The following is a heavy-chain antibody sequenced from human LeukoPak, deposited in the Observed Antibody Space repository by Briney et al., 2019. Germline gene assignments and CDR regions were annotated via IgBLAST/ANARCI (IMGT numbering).Heavy chain of an antibody. CDR2: IIPIFGTA. J-gene: IGHJ4*02. Sequence: SVKVSCKVSGGTFSSYATSWVRQAPGQGLEWMGGIIPIFGTANYAQKFQGRVTITADKSTSTAYMELSSLRSEDTAVYYCARDRGAGGQLVPVDWGQGTLVTVSS. CDR1: GGTFSSYA. V-gene: IGHV1-69*06. D-gene: IGHD6-13*01. CDR3: ARDRGAGGQLVPVD.